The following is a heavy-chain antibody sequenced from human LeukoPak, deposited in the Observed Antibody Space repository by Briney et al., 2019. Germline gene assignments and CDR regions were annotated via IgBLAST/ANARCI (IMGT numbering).Heavy chain of an antibody. J-gene: IGHJ5*02. Sequence: KPSETLSLTCTVSGGSISSGGYYWSWIRQHPGKGLEWIGYIYYSGSTYYNPSLKSRVTISVDTSKNQFSLKLSSVTAADTAVYYCARELAAALRWFDPWGQGTLVTVSS. CDR1: GGSISSGGYY. CDR3: ARELAAALRWFDP. D-gene: IGHD6-13*01. CDR2: IYYSGST. V-gene: IGHV4-31*03.